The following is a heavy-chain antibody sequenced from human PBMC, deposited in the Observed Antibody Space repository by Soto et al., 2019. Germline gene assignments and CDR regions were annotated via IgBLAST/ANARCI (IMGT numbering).Heavy chain of an antibody. CDR1: GGSFSGYY. Sequence: QVQLQQWGAGLLKPSETLSLTCAVYGGSFSGYYWNWIRQPPGKGLEWIGEINHSGITNYNPSLKSRVTTSLDTSKSQFSLKLSSVTAADTAVYYCAVDGARIGYWGPGTLVTVSS. J-gene: IGHJ4*02. CDR3: AVDGARIGY. V-gene: IGHV4-34*01. D-gene: IGHD2-15*01. CDR2: INHSGIT.